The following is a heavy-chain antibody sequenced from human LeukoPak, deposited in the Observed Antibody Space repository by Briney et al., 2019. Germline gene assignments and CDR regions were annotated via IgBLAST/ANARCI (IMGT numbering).Heavy chain of an antibody. CDR3: AKVSVGDPI. D-gene: IGHD3-10*01. Sequence: PGGSLRLSCAASGFTVSGHGMHWVRQAPGKGLEWVAVAWYDEIKEYYADSVKGRFTISRDTSKNTLYLQMNSLRAEDTAVYYCAKVSVGDPIWGQGTMVTVSS. J-gene: IGHJ3*02. V-gene: IGHV3-33*06. CDR2: AWYDEIKE. CDR1: GFTVSGHG.